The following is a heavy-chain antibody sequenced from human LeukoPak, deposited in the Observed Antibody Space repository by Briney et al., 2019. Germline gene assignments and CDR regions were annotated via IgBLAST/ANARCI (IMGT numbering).Heavy chain of an antibody. D-gene: IGHD2-2*01. Sequence: GGSLRLSCAASGFTFSTYGMHWVRQAPGKGLEWVGVISYDGSNKYYAASVKGRFTISRDNSKNTLYLQMNSLRAEDTSVYYCATGSASPGTYYYFYHMDVWGQGTTVTVSS. V-gene: IGHV3-30*03. J-gene: IGHJ6*02. CDR1: GFTFSTYG. CDR3: ATGSASPGTYYYFYHMDV. CDR2: ISYDGSNK.